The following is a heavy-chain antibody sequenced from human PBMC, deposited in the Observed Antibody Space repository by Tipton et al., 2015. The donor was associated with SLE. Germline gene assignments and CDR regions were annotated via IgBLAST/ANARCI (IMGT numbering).Heavy chain of an antibody. Sequence: GLVKPSQTLSLTCAISGDSVSSNSGAWNWIRQSPSRGLEWLGRAYYRSNWYNDYAVSVKGRISINPDTSKNQFSLQLNSVTPEDTAVYYCATSSPLPDYWGQGTLVTVSS. D-gene: IGHD2-2*01. J-gene: IGHJ4*02. CDR3: ATSSPLPDY. CDR2: AYYRSNWYN. CDR1: GDSVSSNSGA. V-gene: IGHV6-1*01.